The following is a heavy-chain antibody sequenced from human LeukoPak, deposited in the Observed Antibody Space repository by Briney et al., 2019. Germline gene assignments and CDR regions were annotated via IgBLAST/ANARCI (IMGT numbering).Heavy chain of an antibody. D-gene: IGHD6-25*01. CDR1: GFTFSSHW. CDR2: IKPDGST. Sequence: GGSLRLSCAASGFTFSSHWMHWVRQAPGKGLVWVSRIKPDGSTYYADSVKGRFTVSRDNAKNTLYLQMNSLRAEDTAVYYCARNAARAYAFDIWGQGTMVTVSS. CDR3: ARNAARAYAFDI. J-gene: IGHJ3*02. V-gene: IGHV3-74*01.